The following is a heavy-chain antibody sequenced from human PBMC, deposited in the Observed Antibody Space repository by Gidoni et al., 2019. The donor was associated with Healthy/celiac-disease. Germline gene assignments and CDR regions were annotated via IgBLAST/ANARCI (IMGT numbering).Heavy chain of an antibody. J-gene: IGHJ5*02. CDR1: GCTFSSYA. CDR2: ISGSGCST. V-gene: IGHV3-23*01. Sequence: EVQLLVSGGGLVQPGGSLRLSCAASGCTFSSYAISCVRQAPGKGLEWVSAISGSGCSTYYADSVKGRFTISRDKSKNTLYLQMNSLRAEDTAVYYCAKDKDTAMVTPWFDPWGQGTLVTVSS. CDR3: AKDKDTAMVTPWFDP. D-gene: IGHD5-18*01.